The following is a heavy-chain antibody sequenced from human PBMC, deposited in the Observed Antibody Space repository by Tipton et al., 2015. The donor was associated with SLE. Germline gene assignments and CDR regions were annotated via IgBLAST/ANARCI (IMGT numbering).Heavy chain of an antibody. Sequence: SLRLSCAASGFTFSTFAMHWVRQAPGKGLEWVAVISYDGSNKYYADSVKGRFTISRDNSENTLYLQMNSLRAEDTAVYYCARGKYSGYDPLGYWGQGTLVTVSS. J-gene: IGHJ4*02. CDR3: ARGKYSGYDPLGY. CDR1: GFTFSTFA. D-gene: IGHD5-12*01. V-gene: IGHV3-30*04. CDR2: ISYDGSNK.